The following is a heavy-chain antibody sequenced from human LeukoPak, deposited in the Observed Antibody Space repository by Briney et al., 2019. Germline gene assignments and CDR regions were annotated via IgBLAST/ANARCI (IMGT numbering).Heavy chain of an antibody. CDR3: ARDRRFVTRARSQGGWFDP. Sequence: SETLSLTCAVYGGSFSGYYWSWIRQPPGKGLEWIGEINHSGSTNYNPSLKSRVTISVDTSKNQFSLKLSSVTAADTAVYYCARDRRFVTRARSQGGWFDPWGQGTLVTVSS. CDR1: GGSFSGYY. D-gene: IGHD1-14*01. CDR2: INHSGST. V-gene: IGHV4-34*01. J-gene: IGHJ5*02.